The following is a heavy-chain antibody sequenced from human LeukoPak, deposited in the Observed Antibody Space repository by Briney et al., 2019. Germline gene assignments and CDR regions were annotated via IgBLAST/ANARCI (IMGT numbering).Heavy chain of an antibody. V-gene: IGHV3-21*06. Sequence: GGSLRLSCAASGFTFSTYSLTWVRQAPGKGLEWVSSIDSSSSYIHYADSVKGRFTISRDNAKNSMYLEMNSLRAEDTAVYYCARAPGMVYYYYYGMDVWGQGTTVTVSS. D-gene: IGHD5-18*01. J-gene: IGHJ6*02. CDR1: GFTFSTYS. CDR3: ARAPGMVYYYYYGMDV. CDR2: IDSSSSYI.